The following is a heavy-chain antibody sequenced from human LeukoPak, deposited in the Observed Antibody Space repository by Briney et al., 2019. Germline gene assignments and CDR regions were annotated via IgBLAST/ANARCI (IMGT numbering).Heavy chain of an antibody. CDR3: ARGPGYTGSYSFDY. D-gene: IGHD1-26*01. CDR2: IYSTGNT. CDR1: GGSISNYY. J-gene: IGHJ4*02. Sequence: PSETLSLTCTVYGGSISNYYWSWIRQPAGKGLEYIGRIYSTGNTNYNPSLKSRVTMAVDTSNNQLSLKLTSVTAADTALYFCARGPGYTGSYSFDYWGPGTLVTVSS. V-gene: IGHV4-4*07.